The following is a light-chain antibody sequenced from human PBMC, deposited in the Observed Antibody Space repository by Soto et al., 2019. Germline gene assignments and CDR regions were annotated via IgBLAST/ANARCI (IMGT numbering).Light chain of an antibody. CDR2: DAS. CDR1: QTVRKNY. J-gene: IGKJ4*01. CDR3: RQFSSYPLT. V-gene: IGKV3-20*01. Sequence: EFVLTQSPGTLSLSPGERPTLSCRASQTVRKNYLAWHPQKHGQAPRLXIYDASSRETGIPDRFRGGGAGTECTRPISRLEPEDVAVDDCRQFSSYPLTFGGGTKV.